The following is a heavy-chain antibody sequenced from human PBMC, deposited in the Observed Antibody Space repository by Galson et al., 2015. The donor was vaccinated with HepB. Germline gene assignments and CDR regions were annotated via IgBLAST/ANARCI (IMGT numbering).Heavy chain of an antibody. Sequence: SLRLSCAASGFTFSSYAMHWVRQALGKGLEYVSAISSNGGSTYYADSVKGRFTISRDNSKNTLYLQMSSLRAEDTAVYYCVKRASSSWYYYYYGMDVWGQGTTVTVSS. J-gene: IGHJ6*02. CDR1: GFTFSSYA. D-gene: IGHD6-13*01. V-gene: IGHV3-64D*06. CDR2: ISSNGGST. CDR3: VKRASSSWYYYYYGMDV.